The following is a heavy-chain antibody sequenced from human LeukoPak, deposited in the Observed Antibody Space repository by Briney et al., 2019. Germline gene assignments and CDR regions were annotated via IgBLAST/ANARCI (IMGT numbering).Heavy chain of an antibody. J-gene: IGHJ4*02. D-gene: IGHD2-2*01. Sequence: VASVKVSCKASGYTFTGYYMHWVRQAPGQGLEWMGRINPNSGGTNYAQKFQGRVTMTRDTSISTAYMELSRLRSDDTAVYYCARMVGYCSSTSCLVEDYWGQGTLVTVSS. CDR2: INPNSGGT. CDR1: GYTFTGYY. V-gene: IGHV1-2*06. CDR3: ARMVGYCSSTSCLVEDY.